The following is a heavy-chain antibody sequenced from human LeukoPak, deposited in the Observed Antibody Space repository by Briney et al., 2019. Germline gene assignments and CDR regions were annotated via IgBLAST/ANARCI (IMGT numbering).Heavy chain of an antibody. Sequence: SETLSLTCAVYGGSFSSYYWSWIRQPAGKGLEWIGRIYTSGSTNYNPSLKSRVTMSVDTSKNQFSLKLSSVTAADTAVYYCARDGFVVVPAAIYNWFDPWGQGTLVTVSS. V-gene: IGHV4-4*07. J-gene: IGHJ5*02. CDR1: GGSFSSYY. CDR3: ARDGFVVVPAAIYNWFDP. CDR2: IYTSGST. D-gene: IGHD2-2*01.